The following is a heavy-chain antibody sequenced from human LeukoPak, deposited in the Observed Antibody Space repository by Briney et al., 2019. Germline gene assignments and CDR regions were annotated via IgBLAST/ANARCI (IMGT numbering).Heavy chain of an antibody. V-gene: IGHV1-69*05. CDR1: GGTFSSYA. D-gene: IGHD3-10*01. CDR2: IIPIFGTA. CDR3: ARDSAYYYGSGSRPRGDYYYYYMDV. J-gene: IGHJ6*03. Sequence: SVKVSCKASGGTFSSYAISWVRQAPGQGLEWMGGIIPIFGTANYAQKFQGRVTITTDESTSTAYMELSSLRSEDTAVYYCARDSAYYYGSGSRPRGDYYYYYMDVWGKGTTVTVSS.